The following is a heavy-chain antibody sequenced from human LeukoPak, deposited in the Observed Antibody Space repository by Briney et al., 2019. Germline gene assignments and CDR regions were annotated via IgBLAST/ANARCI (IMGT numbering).Heavy chain of an antibody. Sequence: PSETLSLTRTVSGDSITSYFWSWIRQPPGRGLELIGYIYYNGDTKYNPSLRSRVTISVDTSKNQFSLKLSSVTAADTAVYYCARASSHYYDSSGYYPYFDYWGQGTLVTVSS. CDR3: ARASSHYYDSSGYYPYFDY. V-gene: IGHV4-59*12. J-gene: IGHJ4*02. D-gene: IGHD3-22*01. CDR2: IYYNGDT. CDR1: GDSITSYF.